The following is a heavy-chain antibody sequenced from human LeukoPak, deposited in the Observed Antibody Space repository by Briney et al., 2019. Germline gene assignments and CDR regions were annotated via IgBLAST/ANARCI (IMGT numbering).Heavy chain of an antibody. CDR2: ISSSSSTI. CDR1: GFTFSSYS. Sequence: GGSLRLSCAASGFTFSSYSMNWVRQAPGKGLEWVSYISSSSSTIYHADSVKGRFTISRENSKNTLFLQMNSLRAEDTAVYYCARQIGYCSGGTCYFDYWGQGTLVTVSS. J-gene: IGHJ4*02. CDR3: ARQIGYCSGGTCYFDY. V-gene: IGHV3-48*01. D-gene: IGHD2-15*01.